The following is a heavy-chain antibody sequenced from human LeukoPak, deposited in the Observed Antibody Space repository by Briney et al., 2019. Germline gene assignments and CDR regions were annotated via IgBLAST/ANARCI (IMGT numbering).Heavy chain of an antibody. CDR1: GFTFSSYE. J-gene: IGHJ4*02. V-gene: IGHV3-48*03. D-gene: IGHD3-22*01. CDR2: ISGSGGST. CDR3: ARDNYDSSGPYYFDY. Sequence: PGGSLRLSCAASGFTFSSYEMNWVRQAPGKGLEWVSAISGSGGSTYYADSVKGRFTISRDNARNSLYLQMNSLRAEDTAVYYCARDNYDSSGPYYFDYWGQGTLVTVSS.